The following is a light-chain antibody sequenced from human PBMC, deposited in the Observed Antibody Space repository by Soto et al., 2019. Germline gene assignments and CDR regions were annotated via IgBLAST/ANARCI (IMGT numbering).Light chain of an antibody. Sequence: QSVLTQPPSVSAAPGQTVTISCSGSSSNIGSAYVSWYQQLPGTAPKFLIYDNNKRPSGIPDRFSGSKSGTSATLGITGLQTGDEADYYCATWDTSLYSFVFGGGTKVTVL. V-gene: IGLV1-51*01. J-gene: IGLJ2*01. CDR1: SSNIGSAY. CDR3: ATWDTSLYSFV. CDR2: DNN.